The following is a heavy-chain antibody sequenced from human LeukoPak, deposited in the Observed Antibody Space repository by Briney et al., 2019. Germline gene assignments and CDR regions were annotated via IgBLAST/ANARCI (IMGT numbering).Heavy chain of an antibody. CDR1: GYNFSYYG. Sequence: GASVKVSCKASGYNFSYYGINWVRQAPGQGLEWMGWISTYNGNTNYAQKFQGRVTMTTDTSTSTAYMELRSLRSDDTAVYYCARERGGDSGSYHPTDYWGQGTLVTVSS. J-gene: IGHJ4*02. D-gene: IGHD1-26*01. CDR3: ARERGGDSGSYHPTDY. V-gene: IGHV1-18*01. CDR2: ISTYNGNT.